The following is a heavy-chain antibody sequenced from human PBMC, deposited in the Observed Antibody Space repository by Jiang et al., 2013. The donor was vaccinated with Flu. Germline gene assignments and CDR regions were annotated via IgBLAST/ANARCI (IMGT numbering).Heavy chain of an antibody. CDR3: ARDNHNYAFDY. V-gene: IGHV3-72*01. D-gene: IGHD1-1*01. CDR1: GFTFSDHH. J-gene: IGHJ4*02. CDR2: VRNKVRSYTT. Sequence: QLVESGGGLVQPGGSLRLSCAASGFTFSDHHMDWFRQTPGKGLEWVGRVRNKVRSYTTEYAASVKGRFTISRDDSKNSLYLQMHSLKTEDTAVYYCARDNHNYAFDYWGQGTLVTVSS.